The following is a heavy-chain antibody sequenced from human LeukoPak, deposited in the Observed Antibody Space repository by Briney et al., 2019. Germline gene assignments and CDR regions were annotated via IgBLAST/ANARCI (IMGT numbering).Heavy chain of an antibody. J-gene: IGHJ5*02. CDR2: ITHSGSAM. D-gene: IGHD6-19*01. V-gene: IGHV3-11*04. CDR3: ARAGSSGWFNLGGSWFDP. CDR1: GFIFSDYY. Sequence: GGSLRLSCAAYGFIFSDYYMGWLRQAPGRGLEWVSYITHSGSAMFYADSVKGRFTISRDNAKNSLYLQMNSLRADDTAVYYCARAGSSGWFNLGGSWFDPCGQGTVVTVSS.